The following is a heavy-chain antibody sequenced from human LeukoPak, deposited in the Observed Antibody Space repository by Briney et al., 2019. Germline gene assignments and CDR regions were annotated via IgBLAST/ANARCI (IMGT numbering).Heavy chain of an antibody. Sequence: SETLSLPCTVSVGSISRYYWRWTRQPRGEGLECIGYIYYSGSTTYSPSLKSRVTIPVDTSKNQSSLKLSSGTAADTAVYYWARDGLGYAIFDIWGQGTMVTVSS. J-gene: IGHJ3*02. V-gene: IGHV4-59*13. CDR2: IYYSGST. CDR3: ARDGLGYAIFDI. CDR1: VGSISRYY. D-gene: IGHD2-8*01.